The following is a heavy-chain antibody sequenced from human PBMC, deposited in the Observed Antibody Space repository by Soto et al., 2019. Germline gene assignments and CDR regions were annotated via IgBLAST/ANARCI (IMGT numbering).Heavy chain of an antibody. CDR1: GFTFSSYS. D-gene: IGHD2-2*01. J-gene: IGHJ1*01. CDR3: ARDARCSSTSCYVYFQH. Sequence: GGSLRLSCAASGFTFSSYSMNWVRQAPGKGLEWVSSISSSSSYIYYADSVKGRFTISRDNAKNSLYLQMNSLRAEDTAVYYCARDARCSSTSCYVYFQHWGQGTLVTVSS. CDR2: ISSSSSYI. V-gene: IGHV3-21*01.